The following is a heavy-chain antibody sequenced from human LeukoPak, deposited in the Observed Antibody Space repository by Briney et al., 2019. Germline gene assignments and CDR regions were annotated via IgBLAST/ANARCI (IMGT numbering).Heavy chain of an antibody. CDR1: GDSVTTYY. CDR2: IYYSGSA. J-gene: IGHJ5*02. D-gene: IGHD3-16*01. CDR3: ARHYGP. V-gene: IGHV4-59*02. Sequence: PSETLYLTCTVSGDSVTTYYWSWIRQPPGKGLEWLGYIYYSGSATYNPSLKSRVTISVDTSKNQFSLKLSSVTAADTAVYYCARHYGPWGQGTLVTVSS.